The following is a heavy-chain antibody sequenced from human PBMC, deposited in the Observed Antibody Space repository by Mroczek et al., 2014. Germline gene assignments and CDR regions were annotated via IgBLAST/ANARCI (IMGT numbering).Heavy chain of an antibody. J-gene: IGHJ6*02. CDR2: ISSSSSYI. CDR1: GFTFSSYS. V-gene: IGHV3-21*01. D-gene: IGHD2-2*01. CDR3: ARDGDCSSTSCLTLRVMNYYYGMDV. Sequence: VQLVAIWGRPWSSLGGPVRLSCAASGFTFSSYSMNWVRQAPGKGLEWVSSISSSSSYIYYADSVKGRFTISRDNAKNSLYLQMNSLRAEDTAVYYCARDGDCSSTSCLTLRVMNYYYGMDVWGQGTTVTVSS.